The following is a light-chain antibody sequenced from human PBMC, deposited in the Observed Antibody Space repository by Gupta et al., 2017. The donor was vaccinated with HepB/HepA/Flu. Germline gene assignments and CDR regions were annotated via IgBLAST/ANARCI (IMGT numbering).Light chain of an antibody. J-gene: IGLJ3*02. CDR2: KGR. CDR3: QAADSSAWV. Sequence: SYALTQPPSVSVSPGQTARITCSGDPLSKKYAYWYQQKPGQAHVMVIYKGRVRTSGIPERFSGSHSGTTVTLTISTVQAEDEDDYYCQAADSSAWVFGGGTKVTVL. CDR1: PLSKKY. V-gene: IGLV3-25*03.